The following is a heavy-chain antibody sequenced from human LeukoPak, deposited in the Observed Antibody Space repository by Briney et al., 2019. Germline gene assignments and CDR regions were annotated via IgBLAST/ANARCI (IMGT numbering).Heavy chain of an antibody. CDR3: ARVGASTGAY. V-gene: IGHV3-23*01. CDR2: ISGSGGTT. CDR1: GFTFSSYA. J-gene: IGHJ4*02. D-gene: IGHD1-26*01. Sequence: PGGSLRLSCAASGFTFSSYAMSWVRQAPGKGLEWVSGISGSGGTTYYADSVKGRFTISRDNAKNTLYLQMNSLRPEDTAVYYCARVGASTGAYWGQGTLVTVSS.